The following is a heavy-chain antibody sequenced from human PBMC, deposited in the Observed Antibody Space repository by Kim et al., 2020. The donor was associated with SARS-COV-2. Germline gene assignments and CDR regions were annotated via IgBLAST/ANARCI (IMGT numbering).Heavy chain of an antibody. Sequence: GGSLRLSCTASGFTFGDYAMSWFRQAPGKGLEWVGFIRSKAYGGTTEYAASVKGRFTISRDDSKSIAYLQMNSLKTEDTAVYYCTRAEMATILKGNPRLFDYWGQGTLVTVSS. CDR1: GFTFGDYA. CDR3: TRAEMATILKGNPRLFDY. CDR2: IRSKAYGGTT. D-gene: IGHD5-12*01. V-gene: IGHV3-49*03. J-gene: IGHJ4*02.